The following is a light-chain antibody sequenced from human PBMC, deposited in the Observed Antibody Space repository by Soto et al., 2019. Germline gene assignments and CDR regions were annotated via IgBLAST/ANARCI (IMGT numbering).Light chain of an antibody. Sequence: DIVMTQSPLSLPVTPGEPASISCSSSQSLLQSNGYNSLAWYLQKPGQSPHLLIYFGSYRASGVPDRFSGSWSGTDFTLKIRRVEAEDVRVYYCMQSQQSPPTFGQGTKVEI. V-gene: IGKV2-28*01. CDR2: FGS. CDR3: MQSQQSPPT. CDR1: QSLLQSNGYNS. J-gene: IGKJ1*01.